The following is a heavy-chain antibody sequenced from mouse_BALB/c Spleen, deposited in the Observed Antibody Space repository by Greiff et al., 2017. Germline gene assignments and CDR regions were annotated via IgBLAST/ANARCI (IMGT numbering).Heavy chain of an antibody. V-gene: IGHV2-9*02. CDR2: IWAGGST. CDR1: GFSLTSYG. J-gene: IGHJ4*01. Sequence: VKLMESGPGLVAPSQSLSITCTVSGFSLTSYGVHWVRQPPGKGLEWLGVIWAGGSTNYNSALMSRLSISKDNSKSQVFLKMNSLQTDDTAMYYCARDPLITTVVATDAMDYWGQGTSVTVAS. D-gene: IGHD1-1*01. CDR3: ARDPLITTVVATDAMDY.